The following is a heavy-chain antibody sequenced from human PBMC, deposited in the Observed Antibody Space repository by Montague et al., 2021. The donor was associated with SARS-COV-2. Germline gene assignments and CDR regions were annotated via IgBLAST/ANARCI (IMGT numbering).Heavy chain of an antibody. Sequence: SETLSLTCTVSGGSISSYYWSWIRQPPGKGLEWIGYIYYSGSTNYNPSLKSRVTISVDTSKNQFSLKLSSVTAADTAVYYCARNGYIAARPADYYGMDVWGQGTTVTVSS. V-gene: IGHV4-59*01. CDR2: IYYSGST. CDR1: GGSISSYY. CDR3: ARNGYIAARPADYYGMDV. D-gene: IGHD6-25*01. J-gene: IGHJ6*02.